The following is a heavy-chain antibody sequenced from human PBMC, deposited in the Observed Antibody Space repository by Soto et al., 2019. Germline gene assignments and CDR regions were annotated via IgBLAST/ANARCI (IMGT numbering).Heavy chain of an antibody. CDR1: GFTFSSYS. V-gene: IGHV3-48*02. CDR2: ISSSSSTI. J-gene: IGHJ6*02. D-gene: IGHD3-22*01. Sequence: GGSLRLSCAASGFTFSSYSMNWVRQAPGKGLEWVSYISSSSSTIYYADSVKGRFTISRDNAKNSLYLQMNSLRDEDTAVYYCARDATIKYYYDSSGYYRLFRAPELYYGMDVWGQGTTVTVSS. CDR3: ARDATIKYYYDSSGYYRLFRAPELYYGMDV.